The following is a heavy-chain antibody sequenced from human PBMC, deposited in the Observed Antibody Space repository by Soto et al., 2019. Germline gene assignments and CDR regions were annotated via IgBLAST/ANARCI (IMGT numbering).Heavy chain of an antibody. CDR2: ISSSSSTV. CDR3: ARDKDNGYFYGMDV. CDR1: GFTFSSYS. J-gene: IGHJ6*02. V-gene: IGHV3-48*02. Sequence: GGSLRLSCAASGFTFSSYSMNWVRQAPGKGLEWVSYISSSSSTVYYADSVKGRFTISRDNAKNSLYLQMNSLRDEDTAVYYCARDKDNGYFYGMDVWGQGTTVTVSS. D-gene: IGHD2-15*01.